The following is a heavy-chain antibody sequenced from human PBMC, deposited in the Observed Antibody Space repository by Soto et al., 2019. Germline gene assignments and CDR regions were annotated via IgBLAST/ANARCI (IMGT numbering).Heavy chain of an antibody. CDR1: GGSISSSSYY. V-gene: IGHV4-39*01. CDR2: IYYSGST. J-gene: IGHJ4*02. D-gene: IGHD3-9*01. CDR3: ATTLSYDILTGYHYYFDY. Sequence: QLQLQESGPGLVKPSETLSLTCTVSGGSISSSSYYWGWIRQPPGKGLEWIGSIYYSGSTYYNPSLKSRVTISVDTSKNQFSLKLSSVTAADTAVYYCATTLSYDILTGYHYYFDYWGQGTLVTVSS.